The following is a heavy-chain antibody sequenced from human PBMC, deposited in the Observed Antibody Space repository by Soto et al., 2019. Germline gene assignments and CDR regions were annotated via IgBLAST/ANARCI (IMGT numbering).Heavy chain of an antibody. J-gene: IGHJ3*01. D-gene: IGHD3-22*01. Sequence: PSGTLSLACSVSSGSLSRHFWAWIRQSPVKVLEWLGYIFYTGITNYNPSLQSRVTISVDTSKDQFSLRLNSVTAADTAVYYCARGGYDFSGVNFDDGFDFWGQGIPVTVSS. CDR2: IFYTGIT. CDR1: SGSLSRHF. V-gene: IGHV4-59*11. CDR3: ARGGYDFSGVNFDDGFDF.